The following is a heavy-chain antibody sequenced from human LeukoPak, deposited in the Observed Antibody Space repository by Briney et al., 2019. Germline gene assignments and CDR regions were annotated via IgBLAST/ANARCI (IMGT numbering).Heavy chain of an antibody. V-gene: IGHV3-30-3*01. CDR1: GFTFSSYA. D-gene: IGHD4-17*01. CDR3: ARDLGDYEVGYFDY. Sequence: PGGSLRLSCAASGFTFSSYAMHWVRQAPGKGLEWVAVISYDGSNKYYADSVKGRFTISRDNSKNTLYLQMNSLRAEDTAVYYCARDLGDYEVGYFDYWGQGTLVTVSS. J-gene: IGHJ4*02. CDR2: ISYDGSNK.